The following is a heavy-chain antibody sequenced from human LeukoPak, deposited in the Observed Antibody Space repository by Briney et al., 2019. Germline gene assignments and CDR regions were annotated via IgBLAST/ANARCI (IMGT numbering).Heavy chain of an antibody. Sequence: GGSLRLSCAASGFTFNDYAMHWVRQAPGKGLEWVSGISWNSGNIGYADSVKGRFTISRDNAKNSLYLQMNSLRAEDTALYYCAKEDNYYDSSAAFGYWGQGTLVTVSS. CDR2: ISWNSGNI. CDR1: GFTFNDYA. CDR3: AKEDNYYDSSAAFGY. D-gene: IGHD3-22*01. V-gene: IGHV3-9*01. J-gene: IGHJ4*02.